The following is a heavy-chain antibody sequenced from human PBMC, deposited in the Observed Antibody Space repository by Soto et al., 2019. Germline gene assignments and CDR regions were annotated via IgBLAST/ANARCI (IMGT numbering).Heavy chain of an antibody. CDR2: IYPGDSDT. V-gene: IGHV5-51*01. CDR3: ARQQGGYSGYDFYYGMDV. D-gene: IGHD5-12*01. Sequence: GESLKISCKGSGYSFTSYWIGWVRQMPGKGLEWMGIIYPGDSDTRYSPSFQGQVTISADKSISTAYLQWSSLKASDTAMYYCARQQGGYSGYDFYYGMDVWGQGTTVTV. CDR1: GYSFTSYW. J-gene: IGHJ6*02.